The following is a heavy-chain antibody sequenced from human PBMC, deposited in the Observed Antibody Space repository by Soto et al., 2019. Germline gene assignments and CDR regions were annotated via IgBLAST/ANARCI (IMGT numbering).Heavy chain of an antibody. Sequence: SETLSLTCAVSGGSISAAGDSWSWIRQPPGGGLEWIGYIYHSGTFLYNPSLKTRLTMSLDRSNNQFSLTLNSVTAADTAVYYCASYGDAYYYYGMDVWGQGTTVTVSS. D-gene: IGHD4-17*01. V-gene: IGHV4-30-2*01. CDR3: ASYGDAYYYYGMDV. CDR1: GGSISAAGDS. CDR2: IYHSGTF. J-gene: IGHJ6*02.